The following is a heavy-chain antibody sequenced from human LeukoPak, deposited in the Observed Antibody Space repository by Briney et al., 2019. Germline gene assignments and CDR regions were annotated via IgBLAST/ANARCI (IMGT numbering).Heavy chain of an antibody. D-gene: IGHD6-19*01. V-gene: IGHV4-59*08. J-gene: IGHJ4*02. CDR1: GDSLSSHY. CDR3: ARNVGWYSHDS. Sequence: SETLSLTCTVSGDSLSSHYWSWIRQPPGKGLEWIGYIYGSGSTHYDPPLRSRVTISEATSKNQFSLKLTSVTAADTAVYYCARNVGWYSHDSWGQGTLVTVSS. CDR2: IYGSGST.